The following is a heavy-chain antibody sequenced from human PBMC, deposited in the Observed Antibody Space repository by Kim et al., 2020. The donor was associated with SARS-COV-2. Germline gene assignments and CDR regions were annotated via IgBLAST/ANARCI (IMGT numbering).Heavy chain of an antibody. J-gene: IGHJ6*03. CDR3: AKGYSGSYYALYYYYYMDV. V-gene: IGHV3-23*01. D-gene: IGHD1-26*01. Sequence: GRFTTSRDNSKNTLHLQMNSLRAEDTAVYYCAKGYSGSYYALYYYYYMDVWGKGTTVTVSS.